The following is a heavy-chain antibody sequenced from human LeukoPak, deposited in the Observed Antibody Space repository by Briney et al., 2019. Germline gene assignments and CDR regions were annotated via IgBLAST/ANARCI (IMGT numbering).Heavy chain of an antibody. CDR1: GFTISTHA. D-gene: IGHD6-13*01. CDR3: AREGSSSWYRFLDY. V-gene: IGHV3-64*01. CDR2: ISSNGDVT. J-gene: IGHJ4*02. Sequence: GGSLRLSCAASGFTISTHAMHWVRQAPGKGLEYVSTISSNGDVTYYTNSVEGRFTISRDNSKNTLYLQMGSPRAEDMAVYYCAREGSSSWYRFLDYWGQGTLVTVSS.